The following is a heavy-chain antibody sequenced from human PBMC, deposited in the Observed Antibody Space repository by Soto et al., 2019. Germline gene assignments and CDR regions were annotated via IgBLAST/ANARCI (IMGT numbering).Heavy chain of an antibody. CDR1: AYNFMNYY. CDR2: INPNGGST. D-gene: IGHD3-3*01. J-gene: IGHJ6*02. CDR3: ARDGWFSALRIPFAMDV. Sequence: ASVKVSCKASAYNFMNYYIHWVKRAPGQGLEWMGIINPNGGSTTYAQKFQGRVTLTRDTSTSTVYMDLSSLTSEDTAIYYCARDGWFSALRIPFAMDVWGQGTTVTVSS. V-gene: IGHV1-46*01.